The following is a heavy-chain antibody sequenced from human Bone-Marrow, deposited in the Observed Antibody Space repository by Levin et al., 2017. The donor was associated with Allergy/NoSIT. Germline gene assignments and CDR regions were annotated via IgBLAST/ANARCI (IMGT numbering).Heavy chain of an antibody. CDR2: LYSDGPT. J-gene: IGHJ2*01. V-gene: IGHV3-53*01. Sequence: SCAASGFTISSNYMSWVRQAPGKGLEWVSVLYSDGPTYYADSVKGRFTISRDNSKNNLFLQMNTLTVEDTAVYYCVGDVVAGTRYFALWGRGTLVTVSS. CDR1: GFTISSNY. D-gene: IGHD6-19*01. CDR3: VGDVVAGTRYFAL.